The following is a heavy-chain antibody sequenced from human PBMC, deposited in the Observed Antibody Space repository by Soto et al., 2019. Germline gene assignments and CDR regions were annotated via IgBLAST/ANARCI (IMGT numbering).Heavy chain of an antibody. D-gene: IGHD6-13*01. CDR2: IYYSGST. J-gene: IGHJ5*02. V-gene: IGHV4-31*03. CDR1: CGSISRGGFF. Sequence: TLSLTCTFFCGSISRGGFFWRWIRPDPGKGLEWIGYIYYSGSTYYNPSLKSRVTISVDTSKNQFSLKLSSVTAADTAVYYCARVFSDSSSFFDPWGQGTLVTVSS. CDR3: ARVFSDSSSFFDP.